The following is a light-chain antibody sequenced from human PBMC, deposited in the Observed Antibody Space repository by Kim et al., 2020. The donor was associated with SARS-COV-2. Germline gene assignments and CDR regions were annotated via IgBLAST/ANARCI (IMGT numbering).Light chain of an antibody. V-gene: IGLV1-44*01. CDR2: SRN. Sequence: GQRVTISCSGGNSNIGRNTVNWYQHRPGTAPRLLIYSRNLRPSGVPDRFSGSKSGTSASLSISGLQSADEGEYYCGAWDASLNTYVFGSGTKVTVL. CDR3: GAWDASLNTYV. J-gene: IGLJ1*01. CDR1: NSNIGRNT.